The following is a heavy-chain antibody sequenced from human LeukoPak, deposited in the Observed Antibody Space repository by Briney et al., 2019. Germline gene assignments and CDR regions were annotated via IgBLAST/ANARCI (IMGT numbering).Heavy chain of an antibody. J-gene: IGHJ6*02. CDR3: ARDPPPDGSGGPRYYYYGMDI. Sequence: GGSLRLSCAASGFTVSSNYMSWVRQAPGKGLEWVSVIYSGGSTYYTDSVKGRFTISRDNSKNTLYLQMKSLGAEDTAVYFCARDPPPDGSGGPRYYYYGMDIWGQGTTVTVSS. V-gene: IGHV3-66*01. CDR2: IYSGGST. CDR1: GFTVSSNY. D-gene: IGHD3-10*01.